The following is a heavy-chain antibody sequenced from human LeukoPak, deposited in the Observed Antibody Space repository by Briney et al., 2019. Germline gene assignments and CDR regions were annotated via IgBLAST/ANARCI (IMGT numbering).Heavy chain of an antibody. CDR1: GFTFSSYA. V-gene: IGHV3-30-3*01. CDR3: ARPYDSSGYYYYFDY. J-gene: IGHJ4*02. D-gene: IGHD3-22*01. Sequence: GGSLRLSCAASGFTFSSYAMYWVRQAPGKGLEWVAVISYDGSNKYYADPVKGRFTISRDNSKNTLYLQMNSLRAEDTAVYYCARPYDSSGYYYYFDYWGQGTLVTVSS. CDR2: ISYDGSNK.